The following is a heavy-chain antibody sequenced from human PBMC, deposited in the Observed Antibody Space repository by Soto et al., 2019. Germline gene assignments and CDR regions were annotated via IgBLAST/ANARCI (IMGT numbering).Heavy chain of an antibody. CDR1: GGPLSNYY. CDR3: ARHGAIYSNSWYDFDY. Sequence: SETLSVTCSVAGGPLSNYYGSWIIKTPGKGLEWVGYMFNGGSANYNPSLKSRVAISVDMSQNQFSLKLTSVTAADTAVYYCARHGAIYSNSWYDFDYWGQGTLVTVSS. V-gene: IGHV4-59*08. J-gene: IGHJ4*02. D-gene: IGHD5-18*01. CDR2: MFNGGSA.